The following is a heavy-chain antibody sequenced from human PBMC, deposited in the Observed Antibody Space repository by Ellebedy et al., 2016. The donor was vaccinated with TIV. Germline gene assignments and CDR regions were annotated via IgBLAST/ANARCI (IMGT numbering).Heavy chain of an antibody. V-gene: IGHV3-11*06. CDR2: ISTRSSHT. CDR3: ATFRFNWNYFDS. CDR1: GFSFSDHY. J-gene: IGHJ4*02. D-gene: IGHD1-20*01. Sequence: PGGSLRLSCAASGFSFSDHYMSWIRQAPGKGLEWISFISTRSSHTNYADSVKGRFTISRDNARNLLYLQMNSLRAEDTAVYYCATFRFNWNYFDSWGQGTLVTVSS.